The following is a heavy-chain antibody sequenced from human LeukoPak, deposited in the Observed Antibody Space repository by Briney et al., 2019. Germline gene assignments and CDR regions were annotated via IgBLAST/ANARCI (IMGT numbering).Heavy chain of an antibody. CDR1: GFTFSNAW. CDR2: IKSKTDGGTT. Sequence: GGSLRLSCAASGFTFSNAWMSWVRQAPGKGLEWVDRIKSKTDGGTTDYAAPVKGRFTISRDDSKNTLYLQMNSLKTEDTAGYYCTLFWSGYYRVSRPSTRNDYWGQGTLVTVSS. CDR3: TLFWSGYYRVSRPSTRNDY. D-gene: IGHD3-3*01. J-gene: IGHJ4*02. V-gene: IGHV3-15*01.